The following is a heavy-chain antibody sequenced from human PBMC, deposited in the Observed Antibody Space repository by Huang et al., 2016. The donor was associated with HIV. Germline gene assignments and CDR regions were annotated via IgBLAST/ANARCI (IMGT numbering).Heavy chain of an antibody. CDR3: ARRFSSSSGYFDY. Sequence: VQLVQSGAEVKKPGESLKISCKGSGYSFSSYWIAWVRQMPGKGLEWMGIIFPDDSDTTYSPSVEGQVTIAADKSSGTGYLQWSSLKASDTAMYYCARRFSSSSGYFDYWGQGSLVTVSS. CDR1: GYSFSSYW. CDR2: IFPDDSDT. J-gene: IGHJ4*02. D-gene: IGHD6-6*01. V-gene: IGHV5-51*01.